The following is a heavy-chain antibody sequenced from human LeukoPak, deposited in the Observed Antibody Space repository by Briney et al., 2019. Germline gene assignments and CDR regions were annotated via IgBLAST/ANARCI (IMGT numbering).Heavy chain of an antibody. CDR1: GYSISSGYY. Sequence: SETLSLTCTVSGYSISSGYYWGWIRQPPGKGLEWIGSIYHSGSTYYNPSLKSRVTISVDTSQNHFSLKLSSVTAADTAVYFCARGRNVAFDIWGQGTMVTVSS. CDR3: ARGRNVAFDI. CDR2: IYHSGST. V-gene: IGHV4-38-2*02. J-gene: IGHJ3*02.